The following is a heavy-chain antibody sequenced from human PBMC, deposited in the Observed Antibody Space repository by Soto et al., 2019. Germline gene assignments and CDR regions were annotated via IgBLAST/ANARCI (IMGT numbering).Heavy chain of an antibody. V-gene: IGHV1-69*01. CDR1: GGTFSSYA. CDR3: ASDAPYTRDSSSWYGY. D-gene: IGHD6-13*01. CDR2: IIPIFGTA. J-gene: IGHJ4*02. Sequence: QVQLVQSGAEVKKPGSSVKVSCKASGGTFSSYAISWVRQAPGQGLEWMGGIIPIFGTANYAQKFQGRVTITADESTSTAYMELSRLRSEDTAVYYCASDAPYTRDSSSWYGYWGQGTLVTVSS.